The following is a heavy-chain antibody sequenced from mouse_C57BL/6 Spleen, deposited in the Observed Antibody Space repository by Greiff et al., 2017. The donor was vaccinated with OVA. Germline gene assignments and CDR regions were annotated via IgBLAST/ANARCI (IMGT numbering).Heavy chain of an antibody. Sequence: EVQVVESGGGLVQPGGSLKLSCAASGFTFSDYYMYWVRQTPEKRLEWVAYISNGGGSTYYPDTVKGRFTISRDNAKNTLYLQMSRLKSEDTAMYYCARRGYDPLYAMDYWGQGTSVTVSS. J-gene: IGHJ4*01. CDR1: GFTFSDYY. CDR3: ARRGYDPLYAMDY. CDR2: ISNGGGST. V-gene: IGHV5-12*01. D-gene: IGHD2-2*01.